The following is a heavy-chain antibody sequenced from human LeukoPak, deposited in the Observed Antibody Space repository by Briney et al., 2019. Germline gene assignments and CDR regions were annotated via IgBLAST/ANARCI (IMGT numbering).Heavy chain of an antibody. V-gene: IGHV3-23*01. CDR1: GFTFSSYA. D-gene: IGHD6-13*01. CDR2: ISGSGDST. Sequence: GGSLRLSCAASGFTFSSYAMSWVRQAPGKGLEWVSGISGSGDSTYYADSVKGRFTISRDNAKNSLYLQMNSLRAEDTAVYYCARASSSWYVDAFDIWGQGTMVTVSS. CDR3: ARASSSWYVDAFDI. J-gene: IGHJ3*02.